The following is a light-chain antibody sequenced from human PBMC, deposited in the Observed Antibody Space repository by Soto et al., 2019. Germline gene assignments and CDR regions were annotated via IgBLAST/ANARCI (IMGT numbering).Light chain of an antibody. J-gene: IGKJ5*01. CDR2: KVS. Sequence: DDGMSESPVSLPETVGQPAINTCRSNQSLVHSDGIAYFSWFQQRPGRSPRRLIYKVSNRDSGVPARFSGSGSGTDFALKISRVEAEDVGVYYCMQGTHWPITFGQGTRLEIK. V-gene: IGKV2-30*02. CDR1: QSLVHSDGIAY. CDR3: MQGTHWPIT.